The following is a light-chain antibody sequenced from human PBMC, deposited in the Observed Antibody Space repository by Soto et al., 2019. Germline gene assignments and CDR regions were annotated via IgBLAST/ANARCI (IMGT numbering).Light chain of an antibody. CDR3: CSYAGSYTYVV. V-gene: IGLV1-44*01. J-gene: IGLJ2*01. Sequence: QSVLTQPPSASGTPGQRVTISCSGSSSNIGSNTVNWYQQLPGTAPKLLIYSNNQRPSGVPDRFSGSKSGTSASLAISGLQSEDEADYYCCSYAGSYTYVVFGGGTKLTVL. CDR2: SNN. CDR1: SSNIGSNT.